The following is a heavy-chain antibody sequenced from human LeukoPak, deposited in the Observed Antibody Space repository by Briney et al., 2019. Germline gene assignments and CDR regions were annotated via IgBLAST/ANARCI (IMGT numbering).Heavy chain of an antibody. J-gene: IGHJ6*02. CDR2: IIPILGIA. D-gene: IGHD5-24*01. Sequence: KISCKGSGYSFTSYWIGWVRQMPGKGLEWMGRIIPILGIANYAQKFQGRVTITADKSTSTAYMELSSLRSEDTAVYYCARGKGGDGYNPANFYYYYGMDVWGQGTTVTVSS. CDR1: GYSFTSYW. CDR3: ARGKGGDGYNPANFYYYYGMDV. V-gene: IGHV1-69*04.